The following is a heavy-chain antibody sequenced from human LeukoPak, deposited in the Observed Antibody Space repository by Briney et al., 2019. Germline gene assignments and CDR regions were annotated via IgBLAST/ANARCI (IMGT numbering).Heavy chain of an antibody. CDR1: GFTVSSTY. CDR2: IYSAGST. Sequence: GSLRLSCAASGFTVSSTYMSWVRQAPGKGLEWVSIIYSAGSTYYADSVKGRFTISRDNSKNTLYLQMNSLRAEDTAVYYCAKGHCTNGICWLDWGQGTLVTVSS. V-gene: IGHV3-53*01. CDR3: AKGHCTNGICWLD. D-gene: IGHD2-8*01. J-gene: IGHJ4*02.